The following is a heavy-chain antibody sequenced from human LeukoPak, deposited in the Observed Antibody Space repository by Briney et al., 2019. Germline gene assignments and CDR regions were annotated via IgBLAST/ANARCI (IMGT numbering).Heavy chain of an antibody. CDR1: GYSISSGYY. V-gene: IGHV4-38-2*01. CDR3: ARICSSTSCYTSTTDY. D-gene: IGHD2-2*02. CDR2: IYHSGST. Sequence: PSETLSLTCAVSGYSISSGYYWAWIRQPPGKGLEWIGIIYHSGSTYYNPSLKSQVTISIDTSKNQFSLKLSSVTAADTAVYYCARICSSTSCYTSTTDYWGQGTLVTVSS. J-gene: IGHJ4*02.